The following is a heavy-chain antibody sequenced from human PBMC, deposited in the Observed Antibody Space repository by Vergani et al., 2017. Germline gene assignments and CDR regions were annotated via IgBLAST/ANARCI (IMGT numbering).Heavy chain of an antibody. CDR2: FYTGGGT. Sequence: QVQLQESGPGLVRPSQTLSLTCTVSGSSISSGSYYWSWFRQPAGKGLEWIGRFYTGGGTSYNPSLKSRVTISVDTSKNKFSLQLSSVTAADTAVYYCARDPLYSTTWPFLLLDMDVWGQGTTVTVSS. CDR3: ARDPLYSTTWPFLLLDMDV. CDR1: GSSISSGSYY. D-gene: IGHD6-13*01. J-gene: IGHJ6*02. V-gene: IGHV4-61*02.